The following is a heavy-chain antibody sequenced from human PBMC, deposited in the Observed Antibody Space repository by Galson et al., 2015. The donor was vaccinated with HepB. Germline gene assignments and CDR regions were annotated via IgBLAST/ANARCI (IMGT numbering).Heavy chain of an antibody. CDR3: ARDARYFGSGSYRRYMDV. D-gene: IGHD3-10*01. Sequence: SLRLSCAASGFTFSSYSLNWVRQAPGKGLEWVSSISSTSTPIYYADSVKGRFTISRDSAKNSLYLQMNSLRDEDTAVYYCARDARYFGSGSYRRYMDVWGKGTTVTVSS. CDR2: ISSTSTPI. V-gene: IGHV3-48*02. CDR1: GFTFSSYS. J-gene: IGHJ6*03.